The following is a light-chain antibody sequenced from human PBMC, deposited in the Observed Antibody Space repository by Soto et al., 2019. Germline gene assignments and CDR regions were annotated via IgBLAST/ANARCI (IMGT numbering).Light chain of an antibody. J-gene: IGKJ1*01. CDR2: GAS. V-gene: IGKV1-9*01. CDR1: QGVRSY. CDR3: HPGYPYPRA. Sequence: MQLTQSPSSLSASVGDRVTITCRASQGVRSYLAWFQQRPGKAPKLLIFGASTLQNGFPARFCGGGFGKEFTLTITSLQPEDFATYYCHPGYPYPRAFGQRTKV.